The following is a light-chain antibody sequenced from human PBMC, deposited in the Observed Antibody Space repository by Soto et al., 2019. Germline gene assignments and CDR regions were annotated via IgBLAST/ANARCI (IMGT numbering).Light chain of an antibody. CDR1: QGISTY. V-gene: IGKV1-27*01. CDR3: QKYNSALT. CDR2: AAS. Sequence: DIQMTQSPSSLSASVGDRVTITCRASQGISTYLAWYQQKPGKVPKLLIYAASTLQSGVPSRFSGSGSGTDSTITISSLQPEDVATYYCQKYNSALTFGGGTKVEIK. J-gene: IGKJ4*01.